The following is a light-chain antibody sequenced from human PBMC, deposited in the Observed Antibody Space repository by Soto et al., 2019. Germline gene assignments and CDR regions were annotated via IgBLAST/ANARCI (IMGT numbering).Light chain of an antibody. CDR1: QSISSY. J-gene: IGKJ1*01. Sequence: DIQMTQSPSSLSASVGDRVTITCRASQSISSYLNWYQQKPGIAPKLLIYAASSLQSGVPSRFSGSGYGTDFTLTIGSLQPEDFATYYCQQSYSTPWTFGQGTKVEIK. CDR2: AAS. CDR3: QQSYSTPWT. V-gene: IGKV1-39*01.